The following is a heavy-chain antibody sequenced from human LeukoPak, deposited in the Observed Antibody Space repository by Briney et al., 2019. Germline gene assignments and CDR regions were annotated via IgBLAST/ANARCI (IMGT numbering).Heavy chain of an antibody. Sequence: GGSLRLSCAASGFTFSSYEMNWVRQAPGKGLEWVSYISSSGSTIYYADSVKGRFTISRDNAKNSLYLQMNSLRAEDTAVYYCARDQGGIAARWGFDYWGQGTLVTVSS. CDR3: ARDQGGIAARWGFDY. V-gene: IGHV3-48*03. D-gene: IGHD6-6*01. J-gene: IGHJ4*02. CDR1: GFTFSSYE. CDR2: ISSSGSTI.